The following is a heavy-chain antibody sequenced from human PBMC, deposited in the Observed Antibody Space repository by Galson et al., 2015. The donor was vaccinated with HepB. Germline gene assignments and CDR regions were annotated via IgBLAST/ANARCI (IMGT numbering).Heavy chain of an antibody. D-gene: IGHD6-13*01. J-gene: IGHJ4*02. CDR3: ASPYSSSWWDFDY. Sequence: SLRLCCAASGFTFSSYAMHWVRQAPGKGLEWVAVISYDGSNKYYADSVKGRFTISRDNSKNTLYLQMNSLRAEDTAVYYCASPYSSSWWDFDYWGQGTLVTVSS. V-gene: IGHV3-30*04. CDR1: GFTFSSYA. CDR2: ISYDGSNK.